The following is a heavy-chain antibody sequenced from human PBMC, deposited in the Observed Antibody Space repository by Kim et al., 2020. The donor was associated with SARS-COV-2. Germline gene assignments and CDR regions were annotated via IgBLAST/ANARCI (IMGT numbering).Heavy chain of an antibody. V-gene: IGHV3-66*04. CDR3: ARQRGDREFDY. Sequence: GGSLRLSCAASGFTVSRNYVSWVRQAPGKGLEWVSVIYSGGSTFYADSVKGRFTISRDNSKNTLYLQMNSLRAEDTAVYYCARQRGDREFDYWGQGTLVTVSS. CDR1: GFTVSRNY. D-gene: IGHD3-10*01. CDR2: IYSGGST. J-gene: IGHJ4*02.